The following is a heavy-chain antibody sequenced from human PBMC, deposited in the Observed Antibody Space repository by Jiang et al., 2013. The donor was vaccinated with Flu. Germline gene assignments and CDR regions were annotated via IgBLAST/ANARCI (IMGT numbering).Heavy chain of an antibody. CDR3: ARDRGSTRWLEPIDY. CDR1: DYTFTSFG. J-gene: IGHJ4*02. Sequence: GAEVKKPGASVRVSCTASDYTFTSFGISWVRQAPGQGLEWMAWISPYNGETEFAQKFQGRVTMTTDTPTRTAYMELRSLTSDDTAVYYCARDRGSTRWLEPIDYWGQGTLVTVSX. V-gene: IGHV1-18*04. CDR2: ISPYNGET. D-gene: IGHD2-2*01.